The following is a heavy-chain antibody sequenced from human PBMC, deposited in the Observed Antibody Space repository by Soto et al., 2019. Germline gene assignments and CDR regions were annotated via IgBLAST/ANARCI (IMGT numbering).Heavy chain of an antibody. J-gene: IGHJ4*02. CDR3: ARGPDHSGRLD. V-gene: IGHV3-30-3*01. CDR2: ISYDGSNK. CDR1: GFTFSSYA. Sequence: PXVSLRLSCAASGFTFSSYAMHWVRQAPGKGLEWVAVISYDGSNKYYADSVKGRFTISRDNSKNTLYPQMNGLRTEDTAVFYCARGPDHSGRLDWGQGTLVTVSS. D-gene: IGHD1-26*01.